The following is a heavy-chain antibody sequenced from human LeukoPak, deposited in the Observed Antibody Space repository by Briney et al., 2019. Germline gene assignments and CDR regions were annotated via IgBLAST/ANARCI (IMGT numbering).Heavy chain of an antibody. CDR2: IYYSGST. J-gene: IGHJ6*02. CDR1: GGSISSGDYY. V-gene: IGHV4-30-4*02. Sequence: PSETLSLTCTVSGGSISSGDYYWSWIRQPPGKGLEWIGYIYYSGSTYYNPSLKSRVTISVDTSKNQFSLKLSSVTAADTAVYYCARDGYSSFSPDKNGMDVWGQGTTVTVSS. CDR3: ARDGYSSFSPDKNGMDV. D-gene: IGHD6-13*01.